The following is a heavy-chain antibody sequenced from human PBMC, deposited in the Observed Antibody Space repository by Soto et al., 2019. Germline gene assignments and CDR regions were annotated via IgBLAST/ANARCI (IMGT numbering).Heavy chain of an antibody. CDR2: ISSSSSYI. D-gene: IGHD3-22*01. V-gene: IGHV3-21*01. CDR3: ARDSPSPSYYYDSSGYALDY. J-gene: IGHJ4*02. CDR1: GFTFSSYS. Sequence: GGSLRLSCAASGFTFSSYSMNWVRQAPGKGLEWVSSISSSSSYIYYADSVKGRFTISRDNAKNSLYLQMNSLRAEDTAVYYCARDSPSPSYYYDSSGYALDYWGQGTLVTVS.